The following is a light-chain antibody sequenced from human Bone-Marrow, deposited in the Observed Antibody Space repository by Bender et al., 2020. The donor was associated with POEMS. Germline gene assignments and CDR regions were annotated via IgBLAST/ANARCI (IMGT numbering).Light chain of an antibody. Sequence: QSVLTQPPSASGTPGQRVTISCSGSSSKFGSYPVNWYQQLPGAAPKLVLFNNIQRPSGVPDRFSGSNSGTSASLAISGLLSDDEADFYCATGDESRNGWVFGGGTKLTVL. J-gene: IGLJ3*02. CDR2: NNI. V-gene: IGLV1-44*01. CDR1: SSKFGSYP. CDR3: ATGDESRNGWV.